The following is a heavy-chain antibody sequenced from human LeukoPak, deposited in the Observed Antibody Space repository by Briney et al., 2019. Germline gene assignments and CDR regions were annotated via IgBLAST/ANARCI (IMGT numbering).Heavy chain of an antibody. Sequence: SETLSLTCTVSGGSISSSSYYWGWIRPPPGKGLEWIGSIYYSGSTYYNPSLKSRVTISVDTSKNQFSLKLSSVTAADSAVYYCASEKAVAGYYWGQGTLVTVSS. D-gene: IGHD6-19*01. CDR3: ASEKAVAGYY. V-gene: IGHV4-39*01. J-gene: IGHJ4*02. CDR2: IYYSGST. CDR1: GGSISSSSYY.